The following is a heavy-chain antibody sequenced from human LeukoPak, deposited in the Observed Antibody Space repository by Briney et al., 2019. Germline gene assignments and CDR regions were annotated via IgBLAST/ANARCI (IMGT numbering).Heavy chain of an antibody. D-gene: IGHD1-26*01. CDR3: ARHEVGPPSRLFDY. CDR2: IYYSGST. J-gene: IGHJ4*02. V-gene: IGHV4-59*05. Sequence: SETLSLTCVVSGGSVSGYYWGWIRQPPGRGLEWIGSIYYSGSTYYNPSLKSRVTISVDTSKNQFSLKLSSVTAADTAVYYCARHEVGPPSRLFDYWGQGTLVTVSS. CDR1: GGSVSGYY.